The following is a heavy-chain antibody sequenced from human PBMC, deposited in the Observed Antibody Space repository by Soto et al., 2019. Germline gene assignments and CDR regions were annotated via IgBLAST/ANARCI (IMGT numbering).Heavy chain of an antibody. CDR2: INPDGGRT. Sequence: QLVESGGGLVQPGGSLRLSCAASGFTFSSYWLHWVRQAPGEGLVWVSRINPDGGRTNYADSVNGRFTISRDNAKNTPYLQMDSLRAEDTAVYYCARVKLGSYDWVDPWGQGTLVTVSS. V-gene: IGHV3-74*01. D-gene: IGHD3-16*01. CDR3: ARVKLGSYDWVDP. J-gene: IGHJ5*02. CDR1: GFTFSSYW.